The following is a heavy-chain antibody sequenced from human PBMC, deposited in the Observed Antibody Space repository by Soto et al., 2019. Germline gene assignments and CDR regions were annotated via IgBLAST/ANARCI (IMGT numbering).Heavy chain of an antibody. CDR1: GFSLSNGGVA. CDR3: AHYLAALLGFDY. D-gene: IGHD6-6*01. V-gene: IGHV2-5*01. J-gene: IGHJ4*02. Sequence: QITLKESGPTLVKPTQPLTLTCAFSGFSLSNGGVAVGWPRQPPGKALEWLALFYSHDDKRYSPSLKNRLTITEDTSKNQVVLTMTNMDPLDTGRYYCAHYLAALLGFDYWGRGTLVTVSS. CDR2: FYSHDDK.